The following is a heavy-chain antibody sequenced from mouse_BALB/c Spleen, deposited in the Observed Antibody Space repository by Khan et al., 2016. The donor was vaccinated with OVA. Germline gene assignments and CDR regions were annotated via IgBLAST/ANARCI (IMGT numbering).Heavy chain of an antibody. J-gene: IGHJ2*01. CDR3: AMDRIDY. V-gene: IGHV1-7*01. Sequence: QVQLQQSGAELAKPGASVKMSCKASGYTFTSYWMHWIKQRPGQGLEWIGYINPTSGYTDYNQKFKDKATLTADKSSSTAYMQLSSLTSDDSAVYYGAMDRIDYWGQGTALTVSS. CDR1: GYTFTSYW. CDR2: INPTSGYT.